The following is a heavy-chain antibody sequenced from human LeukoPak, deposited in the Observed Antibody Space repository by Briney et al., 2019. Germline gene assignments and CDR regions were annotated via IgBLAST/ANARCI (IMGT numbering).Heavy chain of an antibody. CDR2: IIPIFGTA. CDR3: ARGIAAAGTLPSRFDP. V-gene: IGHV1-69*05. CDR1: GGTFSSHA. J-gene: IGHJ5*02. Sequence: SVKVSCKASGGTFSSHAISWVRQAPGRGLEWMGGIIPIFGTANYAQKFQGRVTITTDESTSTAYMELSSLRSEDTAVYYCARGIAAAGTLPSRFDPWGQGTLVTVSS. D-gene: IGHD6-13*01.